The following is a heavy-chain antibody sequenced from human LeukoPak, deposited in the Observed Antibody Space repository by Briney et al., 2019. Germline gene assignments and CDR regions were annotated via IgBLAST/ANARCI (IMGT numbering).Heavy chain of an antibody. CDR1: GFTFSSYG. CDR2: ISGSGGST. Sequence: GGSLRLSCAASGFTFSSYGMGWVRQAPGKGLEWVSAISGSGGSTYYADSVKGRFTISRDNSKNTLYLQMNSLRAEDTAVYYCAKVGATTSYYFDYWGQGTLVTVSS. J-gene: IGHJ4*02. V-gene: IGHV3-23*01. CDR3: AKVGATTSYYFDY. D-gene: IGHD1-26*01.